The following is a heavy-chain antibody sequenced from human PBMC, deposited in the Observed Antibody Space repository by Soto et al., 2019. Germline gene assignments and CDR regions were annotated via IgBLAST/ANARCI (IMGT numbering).Heavy chain of an antibody. Sequence: QVQLVESGGGVVQPGRSLRLSCAASGFTFSSYAMHWVRQAPGKGLEWVAVISYDGSNKYYADSVKGRFTISRDNSKNTLYLQMNSLRAEDTAVYYCARDLSPCSSASCYGYYYYYGMDVWGQGTTVTVSS. CDR2: ISYDGSNK. J-gene: IGHJ6*02. D-gene: IGHD2-2*01. CDR1: GFTFSSYA. V-gene: IGHV3-30-3*01. CDR3: ARDLSPCSSASCYGYYYYYGMDV.